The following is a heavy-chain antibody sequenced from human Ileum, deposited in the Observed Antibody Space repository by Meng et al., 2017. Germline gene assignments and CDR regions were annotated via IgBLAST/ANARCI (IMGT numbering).Heavy chain of an antibody. V-gene: IGHV4-4*02. CDR1: GGSISSSIW. CDR2: IHHSGTT. CDR3: ARGVVSGSHYNTY. Sequence: QVQLQESGPGLVKPSGTLSLTCAVSGGSISSSIWWSWVRQPPEKGLKWIGEIHHSGTTNYSPSLKSRLTISVDKSKNQFSLKLQSVTAADTAVYFCARGVVSGSHYNTYWGQGTPVTVSS. D-gene: IGHD3-10*01. J-gene: IGHJ4*02.